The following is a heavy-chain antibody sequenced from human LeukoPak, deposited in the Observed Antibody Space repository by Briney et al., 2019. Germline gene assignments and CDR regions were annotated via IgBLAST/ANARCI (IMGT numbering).Heavy chain of an antibody. V-gene: IGHV3-23*01. CDR1: GLTFSSYA. J-gene: IGHJ4*02. Sequence: PGGSLRLSCAASGLTFSSYAMSWVPQAPGKGREWLYAISGSGGSTYDADSVKGRYTISRDNSKNTLYLQMNRLRAEDTAVYYCAKRTTYYFDYWGQGTLVTVSS. CDR2: ISGSGGST. CDR3: AKRTTYYFDY. D-gene: IGHD1-7*01.